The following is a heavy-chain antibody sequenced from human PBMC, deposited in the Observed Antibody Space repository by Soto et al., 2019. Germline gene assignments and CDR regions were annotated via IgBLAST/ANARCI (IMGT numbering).Heavy chain of an antibody. J-gene: IGHJ6*02. CDR3: ATESRAFGERCCGMDV. Sequence: QVHLVESGGGVVQPGKSLRLSCAASGFTFSSYAIHWVRQAPGKGLEWVALLSFDGTDNYYAEFVKGRFTISRDNSKNTLYLQMNSLTSEDTAVYFCATESRAFGERCCGMDVWGQGTMVTVSS. CDR2: LSFDGTDN. CDR1: GFTFSSYA. V-gene: IGHV3-30*03. D-gene: IGHD3-10*01.